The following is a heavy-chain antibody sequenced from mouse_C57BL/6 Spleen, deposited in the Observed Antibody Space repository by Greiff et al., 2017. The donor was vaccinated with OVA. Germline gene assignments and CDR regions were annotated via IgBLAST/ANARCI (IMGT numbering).Heavy chain of an antibody. CDR1: GFTFSDYG. CDR3: ARGYDYDGAYAMDY. J-gene: IGHJ4*01. CDR2: ISSGSSTI. V-gene: IGHV5-17*01. Sequence: VQLQQSGGGLVKPGGSLKLSCAASGFTFSDYGMHWVRQAPEKGLEWVAYISSGSSTIYYADTVKGRFTISRDNAKNTRFLQMTSRRSEDTDMYYCARGYDYDGAYAMDYWGKGTSVTVSS. D-gene: IGHD2-4*01.